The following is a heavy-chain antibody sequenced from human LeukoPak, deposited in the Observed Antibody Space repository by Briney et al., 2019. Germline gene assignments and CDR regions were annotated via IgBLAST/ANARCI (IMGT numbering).Heavy chain of an antibody. D-gene: IGHD3-22*01. CDR3: ARDEEGDSSGYSAFDI. CDR1: GYTFTSYD. V-gene: IGHV1-8*01. CDR2: MNPNSGNT. J-gene: IGHJ3*02. Sequence: ASVKVSCKASGYTFTSYDINWVRQATGQGLEWMGWMNPNSGNTGYAQKFQGRVTMTRNTSISTAYMELSSLRSEDTAVYYCARDEEGDSSGYSAFDIWGQGTMVTVSS.